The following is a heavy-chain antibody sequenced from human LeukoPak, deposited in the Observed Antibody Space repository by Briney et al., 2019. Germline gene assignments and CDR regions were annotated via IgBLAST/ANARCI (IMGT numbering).Heavy chain of an antibody. Sequence: ASVKVSCKASGYTFTSYDINWVRQATGQGLERMGWMNPNSGNTGYAQKFQGRVTMTRNTSISTAYMELSSLRSEDTAVYYCARVCAAAGKKGHNWFDPWGQGTLVTVSS. CDR2: MNPNSGNT. J-gene: IGHJ5*02. V-gene: IGHV1-8*01. CDR3: ARVCAAAGKKGHNWFDP. D-gene: IGHD6-13*01. CDR1: GYTFTSYD.